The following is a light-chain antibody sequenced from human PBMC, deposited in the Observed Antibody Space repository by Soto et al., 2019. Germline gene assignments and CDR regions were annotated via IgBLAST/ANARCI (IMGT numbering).Light chain of an antibody. Sequence: EIVITQSPATPSVSPGERATLSCRASQSVSSNLARYQQKPGQAPRLPIYGVSTRATDIPARFSASGSGSEFTLTTSSLQSEGFAVYFCQEYNYWPLTFGGGTKVESK. CDR1: QSVSSN. J-gene: IGKJ4*01. CDR3: QEYNYWPLT. CDR2: GVS. V-gene: IGKV3D-15*01.